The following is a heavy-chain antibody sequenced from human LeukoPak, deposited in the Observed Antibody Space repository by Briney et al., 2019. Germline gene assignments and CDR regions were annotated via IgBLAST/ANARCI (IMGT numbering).Heavy chain of an antibody. Sequence: PSQTLSLTCTVSGGSISSGNYYWSWIPQPAGKVLEWIGRIYTSGSTNYNPSLKSRVTISVDTSKNQFSLKLSSVTAADTAVYYCARGAVAGTLGYWGQGTLVTVSS. CDR3: ARGAVAGTLGY. CDR2: IYTSGST. J-gene: IGHJ4*02. D-gene: IGHD6-19*01. CDR1: GGSISSGNYY. V-gene: IGHV4-61*02.